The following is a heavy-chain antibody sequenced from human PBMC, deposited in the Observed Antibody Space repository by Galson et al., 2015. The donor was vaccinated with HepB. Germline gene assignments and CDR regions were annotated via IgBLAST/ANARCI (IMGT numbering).Heavy chain of an antibody. CDR2: VSYDGSNK. Sequence: SLRLSCAASGFTFSSYAMHWVRQAPGKGLEWVAVVSYDGSNKYYADSVKGRFTISRDNSKNTLYLQMNSLRAEDTAVYYCARRGSCSSTSCPHYYYYYYMDVWGKGTTVTVSS. V-gene: IGHV3-30-3*01. J-gene: IGHJ6*03. D-gene: IGHD2-2*01. CDR1: GFTFSSYA. CDR3: ARRGSCSSTSCPHYYYYYYMDV.